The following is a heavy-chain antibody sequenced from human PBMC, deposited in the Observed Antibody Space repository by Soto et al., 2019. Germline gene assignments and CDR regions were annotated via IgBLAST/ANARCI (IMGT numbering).Heavy chain of an antibody. D-gene: IGHD1-26*01. CDR1: GFTFSSYA. Sequence: GGSLRLSCAASGFTFSSYAMHWVRQAPGKGLEWVAVISYDGSNKYYADSVKGRFTISRDNSKNTLYLQMNSLRAEDTAVYYCARARSGSYWDQYYYYGMDVWGQGTTVTVSS. CDR3: ARARSGSYWDQYYYYGMDV. J-gene: IGHJ6*02. V-gene: IGHV3-30-3*01. CDR2: ISYDGSNK.